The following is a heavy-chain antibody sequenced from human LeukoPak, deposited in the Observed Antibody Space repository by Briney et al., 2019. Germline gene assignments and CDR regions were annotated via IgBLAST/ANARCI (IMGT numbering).Heavy chain of an antibody. CDR1: GYTFTGYY. CDR3: ARMGRYYDSSGSPAY. V-gene: IGHV1-2*02. J-gene: IGHJ4*02. D-gene: IGHD3-22*01. CDR2: TNPNSGGT. Sequence: ASVKVSCKASGYTFTGYYMRWVRQAPGQGLEWMGWTNPNSGGTNYAQKFQGRVTMTRDTSISTAYMELSRLRSDDTAVYYCARMGRYYDSSGSPAYWGQGTLVTVSS.